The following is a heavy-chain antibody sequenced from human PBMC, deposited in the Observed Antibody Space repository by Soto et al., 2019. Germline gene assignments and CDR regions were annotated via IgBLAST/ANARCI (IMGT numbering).Heavy chain of an antibody. CDR2: INHSGST. CDR1: GGSFSGYY. Sequence: SETLSLTCAVYGGSFSGYYWSWIRQPPGKGLEWIGEINHSGSTNYNPSLKSRVTISVDTSKNQFSLKLSSVTAADTAVYYCARDSTQDIVVVPAAIRPYYYYGMDVWGQGTTVTVSS. V-gene: IGHV4-34*01. CDR3: ARDSTQDIVVVPAAIRPYYYYGMDV. D-gene: IGHD2-2*01. J-gene: IGHJ6*02.